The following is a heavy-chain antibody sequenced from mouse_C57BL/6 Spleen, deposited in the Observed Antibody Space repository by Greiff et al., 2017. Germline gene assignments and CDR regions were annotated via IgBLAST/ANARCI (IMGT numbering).Heavy chain of an antibody. CDR3: ASLTAQAYAMDY. CDR1: GYTFTSYW. Sequence: VQLQESGAELAKPGASVKLSCKASGYTFTSYWMHWVKQRPGQGLEWIGYINPSSGYTKYNQKFKDKATLTADKSSSTAYMQLSSLTYEDSAVYYCASLTAQAYAMDYWGQGTSVTASS. D-gene: IGHD3-2*02. V-gene: IGHV1-7*01. CDR2: INPSSGYT. J-gene: IGHJ4*01.